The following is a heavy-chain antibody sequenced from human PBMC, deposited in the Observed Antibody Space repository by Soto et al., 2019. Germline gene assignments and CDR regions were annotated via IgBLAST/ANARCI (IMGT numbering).Heavy chain of an antibody. CDR2: ISGSGDNT. J-gene: IGHJ6*03. CDR1: GFNFSNYV. Sequence: GGSLRLSCASSGFNFSNYVMSWVRQATGKGLEWVSSISGSGDNTYYADSVKGRFTISRDNSKNTLFLQMNSLSAEDTAVYYCAKDAIDLPDYYHYYNTDFWGKGTTVTVSS. D-gene: IGHD3-9*01. CDR3: AKDAIDLPDYYHYYNTDF. V-gene: IGHV3-23*01.